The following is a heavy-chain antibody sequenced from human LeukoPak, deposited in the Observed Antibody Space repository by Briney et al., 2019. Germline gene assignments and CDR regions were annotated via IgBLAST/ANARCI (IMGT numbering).Heavy chain of an antibody. J-gene: IGHJ4*02. CDR1: GITFNSYA. D-gene: IGHD6-19*01. CDR3: AKDLGHWLAPEDLDY. CDR2: ISGSGGST. Sequence: GGSLRLSCAASGITFNSYAMSWVSQAPGKGVEWVSAISGSGGSTYYADSVKGRFTISRDNSKNTLYLQMNSLRAEDTAVYYCAKDLGHWLAPEDLDYWGQGSLVTVSS. V-gene: IGHV3-23*01.